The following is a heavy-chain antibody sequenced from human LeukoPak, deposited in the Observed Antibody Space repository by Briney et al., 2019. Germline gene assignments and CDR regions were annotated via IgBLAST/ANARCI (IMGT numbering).Heavy chain of an antibody. Sequence: PSETLSLTCTVSGGSISSYYWSWIRQPPGKGLEWIGYIYYSGSTNYNPSLKSRVTISVDTSKNQFPLKLSSVTAADTAVYYCARVTGPYDFWSGFDPWGQGTLVTVSS. CDR2: IYYSGST. CDR3: ARVTGPYDFWSGFDP. D-gene: IGHD3-3*01. J-gene: IGHJ5*02. CDR1: GGSISSYY. V-gene: IGHV4-59*01.